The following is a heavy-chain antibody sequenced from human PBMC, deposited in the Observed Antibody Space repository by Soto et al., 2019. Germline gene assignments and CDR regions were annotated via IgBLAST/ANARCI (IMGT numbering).Heavy chain of an antibody. CDR2: ISSSSNTI. V-gene: IGHV3-48*01. D-gene: IGHD6-13*01. CDR1: GFTLRSYK. Sequence: EVQLVESGGGVVQPGGSLRLSCAASGFTLRSYKMNWVRQAPGKGLEWVAYISSSSNTIHYADSVKGRFTISTDNVKNSLYLQMNSLRVEDTAVYYCARLGAPADTEASDYWVQGTLVTVSS. CDR3: ARLGAPADTEASDY. J-gene: IGHJ4*02.